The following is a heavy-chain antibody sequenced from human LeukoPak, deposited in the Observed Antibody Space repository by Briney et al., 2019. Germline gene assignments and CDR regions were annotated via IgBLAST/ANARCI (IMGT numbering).Heavy chain of an antibody. J-gene: IGHJ3*02. V-gene: IGHV3-23*01. CDR1: GFAFSSYA. CDR2: ITGSGAGT. Sequence: GGSLRLSCAASGFAFSSYAMTWVRQAPGKGLGWVSSITGSGAGTSYADSVKGRFTVSRDNSKNTLYLQMNSLRAEDTAVYYCAKDASGRKNAFDIWGQGTMVTVSS. CDR3: AKDASGRKNAFDI. D-gene: IGHD3-10*01.